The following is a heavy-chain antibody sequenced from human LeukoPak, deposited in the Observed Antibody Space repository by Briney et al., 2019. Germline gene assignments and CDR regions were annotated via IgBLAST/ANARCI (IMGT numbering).Heavy chain of an antibody. V-gene: IGHV3-23*01. Sequence: GGSLRLSCAASGFTFSNYAMSWVRQTPGKGLEGVSGLSGGGYTTVYADSVKGRFTISRDKSKNTLYLQMNSLRAEDTAIYYCARRVADATVRHFDYWGQGTLVTVSS. CDR1: GFTFSNYA. CDR2: LSGGGYTT. J-gene: IGHJ4*02. CDR3: ARRVADATVRHFDY. D-gene: IGHD3-3*01.